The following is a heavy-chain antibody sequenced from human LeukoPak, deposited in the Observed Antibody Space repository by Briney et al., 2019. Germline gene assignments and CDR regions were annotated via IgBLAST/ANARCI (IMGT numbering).Heavy chain of an antibody. CDR3: ARGGYSYGYTEYYYYGMDV. Sequence: ASVKVSCKASGYTFTGYYMRWVRQAPGQGLEWMGWINPNSGGTNYAQKFQGWVTMTRDTSISTAYMELSRLRSDDTAVYYCARGGYSYGYTEYYYYGMDVWGQGTTVTVSS. CDR2: INPNSGGT. CDR1: GYTFTGYY. V-gene: IGHV1-2*04. D-gene: IGHD5-18*01. J-gene: IGHJ6*02.